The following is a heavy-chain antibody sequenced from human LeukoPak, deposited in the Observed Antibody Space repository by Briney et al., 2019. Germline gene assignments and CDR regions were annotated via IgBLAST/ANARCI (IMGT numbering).Heavy chain of an antibody. J-gene: IGHJ4*02. CDR1: GGSFSGYY. Sequence: SETLSLTCAVYGGSFSGYYWSWIRQPPGKGLEWIGEINHSGSTNYNPSLKSRVTISVDTSKNQFSLKLSSVTAADTAVYYCASHGQWLRPRLDYWGQGTLVTVSS. D-gene: IGHD5-12*01. CDR3: ASHGQWLRPRLDY. CDR2: INHSGST. V-gene: IGHV4-34*01.